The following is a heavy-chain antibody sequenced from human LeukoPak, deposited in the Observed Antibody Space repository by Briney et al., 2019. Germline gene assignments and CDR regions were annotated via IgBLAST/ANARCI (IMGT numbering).Heavy chain of an antibody. CDR3: ARARNENYYYYYYMDV. V-gene: IGHV4-59*01. J-gene: IGHJ6*03. D-gene: IGHD1-1*01. CDR2: IYYSGST. Sequence: SETLSLTCTVSGGSISSYYWGWIRQPPGKGLEWIGYIYYSGSTNYNPSLKSRVTISVDTSKNQFSLKLSSVTAADTAVYYCARARNENYYYYYYMDVWGKGTTVTISS. CDR1: GGSISSYY.